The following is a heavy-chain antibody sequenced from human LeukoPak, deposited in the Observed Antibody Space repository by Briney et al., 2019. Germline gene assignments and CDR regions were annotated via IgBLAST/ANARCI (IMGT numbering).Heavy chain of an antibody. D-gene: IGHD5-18*01. V-gene: IGHV4-30-2*01. Sequence: SQTLSLTCAVSGGSISSGGYSWSWIRQPPGQGLEWIGYIYHSGSTYYNPSLKSRVTISVDRSKNQFSLKLSSVTAADTAVYYCARDLDTAMGGSGAFDIWGQGTMVTVSS. CDR1: GGSISSGGYS. J-gene: IGHJ3*02. CDR3: ARDLDTAMGGSGAFDI. CDR2: IYHSGST.